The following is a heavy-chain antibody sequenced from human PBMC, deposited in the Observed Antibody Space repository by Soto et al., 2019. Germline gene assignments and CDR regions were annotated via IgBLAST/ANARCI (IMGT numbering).Heavy chain of an antibody. CDR2: INHSGST. D-gene: IGHD3-3*01. J-gene: IGHJ6*02. Sequence: SETLSLTCAVYGGSFSGYYWSWIRQPPGKGLEWIGEINHSGSTNYNPSLKSRVTISVDTSKNQFSLKLSSVTAADTAVYYCAREENYDFWSGHVVNHYYYGMDVWGQGTTVTAP. CDR3: AREENYDFWSGHVVNHYYYGMDV. V-gene: IGHV4-34*01. CDR1: GGSFSGYY.